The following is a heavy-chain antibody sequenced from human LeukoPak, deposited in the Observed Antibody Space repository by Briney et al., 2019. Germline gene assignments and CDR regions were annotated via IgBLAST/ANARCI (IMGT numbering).Heavy chain of an antibody. J-gene: IGHJ4*02. Sequence: GGSLRLSCAASGFTFSSYAMSWVRQAPGKGLVWVSRMNSDGSGTNYADSVKGRFTISRDNAKNTLYLQMNSLRAEDTAVYYCARDLGDLDYWGQGTLVTVSS. D-gene: IGHD3-16*01. CDR2: MNSDGSGT. CDR3: ARDLGDLDY. V-gene: IGHV3-74*01. CDR1: GFTFSSYA.